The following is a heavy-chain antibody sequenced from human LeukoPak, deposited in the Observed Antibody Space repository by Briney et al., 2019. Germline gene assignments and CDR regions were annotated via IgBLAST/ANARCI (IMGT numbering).Heavy chain of an antibody. CDR1: GFTFDDYA. J-gene: IGHJ5*02. Sequence: GGSLRLSCAASGFTFDDYAMHWVRQAPGKGLEWVSGISWNSGSIGYADSVKGRFTISRDNAKNSLYLQMNSLRAEDTAVYYCVRQLVSWGQGTLVIVSS. V-gene: IGHV3-9*01. D-gene: IGHD3-10*01. CDR3: VRQLVS. CDR2: ISWNSGSI.